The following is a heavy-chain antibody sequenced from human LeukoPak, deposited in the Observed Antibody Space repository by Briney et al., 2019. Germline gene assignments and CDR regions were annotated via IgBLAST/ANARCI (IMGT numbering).Heavy chain of an antibody. J-gene: IGHJ5*02. D-gene: IGHD6-19*01. CDR3: ARHWGTYTSGSHDGFDP. CDR2: TYYRSKWYH. CDR1: GDSVSSNSAA. Sequence: SQTLSLTCAISGDSVSSNSAAWNWIRQSPSRGLEWLGRTYYRSKWYHEYAVSVKGRITINPDTSKNQFSLQLNSVTPEDTAVYYCARHWGTYTSGSHDGFDPWGQGTLLTVSS. V-gene: IGHV6-1*01.